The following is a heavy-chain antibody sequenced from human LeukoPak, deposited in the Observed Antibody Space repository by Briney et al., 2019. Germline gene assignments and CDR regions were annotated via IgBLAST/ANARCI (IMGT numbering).Heavy chain of an antibody. CDR2: ISAYNGNT. Sequence: GASVKVSCKASGYTFTSYGISWVRQAPGQGLEWMGWISAYNGNTNYAQKLQGRVTMTTDTSTSTAYMELRSLRSDDTAVYYCAREVLRYFDWLSPYYYYGMDVWGQGTTVTVSS. V-gene: IGHV1-18*01. D-gene: IGHD3-9*01. J-gene: IGHJ6*02. CDR3: AREVLRYFDWLSPYYYYGMDV. CDR1: GYTFTSYG.